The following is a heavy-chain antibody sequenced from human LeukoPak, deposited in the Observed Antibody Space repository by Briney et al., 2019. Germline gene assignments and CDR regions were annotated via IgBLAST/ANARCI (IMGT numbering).Heavy chain of an antibody. J-gene: IGHJ1*01. V-gene: IGHV1-2*02. CDR1: GYTFIGSY. D-gene: IGHD2-15*01. CDR2: INTENGGT. Sequence: ASVKVSCKTSGYTFIGSYMHWVRQAPGQGLEWMGWINTENGGTIYAQNFQGRVTMTRDTSISTAYMELTRLTSDDTAVYYCAREVVKYCSDWGQGSLVTVSS. CDR3: AREVVKYCSD.